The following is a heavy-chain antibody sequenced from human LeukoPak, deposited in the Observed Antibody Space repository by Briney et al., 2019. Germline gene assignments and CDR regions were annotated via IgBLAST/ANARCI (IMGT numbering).Heavy chain of an antibody. D-gene: IGHD5/OR15-5a*01. CDR2: INHSGST. J-gene: IGHJ6*04. CDR1: GGSFSGYY. V-gene: IGHV4-34*01. CDR3: ARGLHSTSRSLDV. Sequence: SETLSLTCAVYGGSFSGYYWSWIRQPPGKGLEWIGEINHSGSTNYNPSLKSRVTISVDTSKNQFSLKLSSVTAADTAVYYCARGLHSTSRSLDVWGKGTTVTVSS.